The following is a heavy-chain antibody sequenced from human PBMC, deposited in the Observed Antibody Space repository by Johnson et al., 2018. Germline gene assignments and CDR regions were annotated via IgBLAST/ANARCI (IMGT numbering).Heavy chain of an antibody. D-gene: IGHD3-3*01. CDR3: AEVVGRITMFGADPKYYYYGMDV. V-gene: IGHV1-69*01. J-gene: IGHJ6*02. CDR1: GGTFSSYA. Sequence: VQLLETGAEVKKPGSSVKVSCKASGGTFSSYAISWVRQAPGQGLEWMGGIIPIFGTANYAQKFQGRVTITADESTGTAYMELSSLIAEDTAVYYWAEVVGRITMFGADPKYYYYGMDVWGQGTTVTVSS. CDR2: IIPIFGTA.